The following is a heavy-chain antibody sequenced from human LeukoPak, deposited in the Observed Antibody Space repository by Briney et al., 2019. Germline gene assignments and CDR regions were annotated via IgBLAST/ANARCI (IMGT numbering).Heavy chain of an antibody. CDR3: AAPGGWAAASPFDY. J-gene: IGHJ4*02. Sequence: SETLSLTCSVSGYSSSSGYYWTWIRQPPGKGLEWIGSIYYSGSTYYNPSLKSRVIISVDTSKNQFSLKLSSVTAADTAVYYCAAPGGWAAASPFDYWGQGTLVTVSS. V-gene: IGHV4-38-2*02. CDR2: IYYSGST. CDR1: GYSSSSGYY. D-gene: IGHD6-13*01.